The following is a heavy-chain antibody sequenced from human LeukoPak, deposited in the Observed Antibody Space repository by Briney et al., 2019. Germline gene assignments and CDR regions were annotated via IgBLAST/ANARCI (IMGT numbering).Heavy chain of an antibody. J-gene: IGHJ4*02. V-gene: IGHV4-59*03. CDR2: IYHTGST. Sequence: PSETLSLTCTVSGGSIRNYNWSWIRQPPGKGLEWIGYIYHTGSTNYNPSLKSRVTISVDTSKNQFSLKLSSVTAADSAVYFCARVDDYNCLDYWGQGTLVTVSS. CDR3: ARVDDYNCLDY. CDR1: GGSIRNYN. D-gene: IGHD5-24*01.